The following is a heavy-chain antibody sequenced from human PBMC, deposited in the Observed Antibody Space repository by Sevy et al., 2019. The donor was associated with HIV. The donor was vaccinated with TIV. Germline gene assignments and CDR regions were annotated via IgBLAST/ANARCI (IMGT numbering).Heavy chain of an antibody. D-gene: IGHD1-1*01. J-gene: IGHJ1*01. CDR3: ALERLSSAVAEYFHN. V-gene: IGHV3-30-3*01. Sequence: GGSLRLSCAASGFTFNFFSMHWVRQAPGKGLEWVATISFEGSNEHYADSVKGRFTISRDNSKNSLFLQMNSLRADDSAVYYCALERLSSAVAEYFHNWGQGTLVTVSS. CDR2: ISFEGSNE. CDR1: GFTFNFFS.